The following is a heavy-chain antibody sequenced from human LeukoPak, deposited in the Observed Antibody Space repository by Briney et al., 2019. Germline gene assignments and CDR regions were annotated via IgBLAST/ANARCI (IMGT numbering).Heavy chain of an antibody. D-gene: IGHD3-10*01. J-gene: IGHJ4*02. CDR2: IYSGGST. V-gene: IGHV3-53*01. CDR3: ARGLLWFGELIDY. CDR1: GFTVSSDY. Sequence: GGSLRLSCAASGFTVSSDYKSWVRQAPGKGLEWVSVIYSGGSTYYADSVKGRFTISRDNSKNTLYLQMNSLRAEDTAVYYCARGLLWFGELIDYWGQGTLVTVSS.